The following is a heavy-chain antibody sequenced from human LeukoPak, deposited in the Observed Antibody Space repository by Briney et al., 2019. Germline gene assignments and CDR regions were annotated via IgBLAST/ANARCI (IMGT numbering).Heavy chain of an antibody. V-gene: IGHV4-39*01. CDR1: GGSISSSSYY. J-gene: IGHJ3*02. Sequence: SETLSLTCTVSGGSISSSSYYWGWIRQPPGKGLEWIGSIYYSGSTYYNPSLKSRVTISVDTSKNQFSLKLSSVTAADTAVYYCARHGAYYDFWSGYYGTLPGFDAFDIWGQGTMVTVSS. D-gene: IGHD3-3*01. CDR2: IYYSGST. CDR3: ARHGAYYDFWSGYYGTLPGFDAFDI.